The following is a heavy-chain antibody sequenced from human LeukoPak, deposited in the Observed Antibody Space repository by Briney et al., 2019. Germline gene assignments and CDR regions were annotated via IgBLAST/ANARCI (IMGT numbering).Heavy chain of an antibody. CDR2: IRSNGDTA. V-gene: IGHV3-23*01. Sequence: PGGSLRLSCVGSGFTFSNYEMNWVRQAPGKGLEWVSTIRSNGDTAYNADSVRGRFAISRDDSKNALFLQMNSLRVEDTAIYYCAKGQELDDGVFDSWGQGTLVTVSS. CDR3: AKGQELDDGVFDS. CDR1: GFTFSNYE. D-gene: IGHD1-1*01. J-gene: IGHJ4*02.